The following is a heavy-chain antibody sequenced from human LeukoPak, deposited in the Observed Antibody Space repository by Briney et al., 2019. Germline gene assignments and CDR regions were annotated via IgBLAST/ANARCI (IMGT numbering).Heavy chain of an antibody. D-gene: IGHD1-1*01. V-gene: IGHV3-64D*06. Sequence: GGSLRLSCSASGFTFSSYAMHSVRQAPGKGLEYVSAISSNGGGPYYADSVKGRFTISRDSSKDTLYLQMSRLRHDDTAIYYCAKDPAGTGRAFECWGQGTLVTVS. CDR3: AKDPAGTGRAFEC. CDR1: GFTFSSYA. J-gene: IGHJ4*02. CDR2: ISSNGGGP.